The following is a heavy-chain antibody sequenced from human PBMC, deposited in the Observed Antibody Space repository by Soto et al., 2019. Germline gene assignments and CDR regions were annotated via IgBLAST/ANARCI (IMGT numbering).Heavy chain of an antibody. J-gene: IGHJ4*02. V-gene: IGHV1-69*01. CDR3: VHRRDGYNSAFFDY. Sequence: QVQLVQSGAEVKKPGSSVKVSCKASGGTFSSYAFSWVRQAPGLGLEWMGGIIRIFHTATYAQKFQGRVTITADESTSTADMDLSSLTSDDTAVYYCVHRRDGYNSAFFDYWGQGTLVTVSS. D-gene: IGHD5-12*01. CDR2: IIRIFHTA. CDR1: GGTFSSYA.